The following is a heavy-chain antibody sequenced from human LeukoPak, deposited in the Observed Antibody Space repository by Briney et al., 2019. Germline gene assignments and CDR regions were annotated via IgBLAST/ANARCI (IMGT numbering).Heavy chain of an antibody. V-gene: IGHV4-39*01. CDR2: IYYSGST. J-gene: IGHJ4*02. CDR3: ARHNLGLRGGYDYPFDY. CDR1: GGSISSSSYY. D-gene: IGHD5-12*01. Sequence: SETLSLTCTASGGSISSSSYYWGWIRQPPGKGLEWIGSIYYSGSTYYNPSLKSRVTISVDTSKNQFSLKLSSVTAADTAVYYCARHNLGLRGGYDYPFDYWGQGTLVTVSS.